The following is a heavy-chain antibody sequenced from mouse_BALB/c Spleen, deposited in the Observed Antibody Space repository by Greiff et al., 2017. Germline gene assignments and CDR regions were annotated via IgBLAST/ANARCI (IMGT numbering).Heavy chain of an antibody. J-gene: IGHJ2*01. CDR2: IYPSNGGT. Sequence: VQLQQSGAELVKPGASVKLSCKASGYTFTDYNMHWVKQSHGKSLEWIGNIYPSNGGTGYNQKFKGKATLTVDNSSSTAYMYLHSLTSEDSAVYYCANEAFDYWGQGTTVTVSS. CDR3: ANEAFDY. V-gene: IGHV1S29*02. CDR1: GYTFTDYN.